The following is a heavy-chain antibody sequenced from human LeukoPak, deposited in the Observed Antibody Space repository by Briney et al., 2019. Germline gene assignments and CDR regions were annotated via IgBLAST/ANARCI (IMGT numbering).Heavy chain of an antibody. J-gene: IGHJ5*02. CDR1: GGTFSSYA. V-gene: IGHV1-69*01. D-gene: IGHD3-3*01. CDR2: IIPIFGTA. CDR3: VRELRFLQWYWFDP. Sequence: SVKVSCKASGGTFSSYAISWVRQAPGQGLEWMGGIIPIFGTANYAQKFQGRVTITADESTSTAYMELSSLRSEDTAVYYCVRELRFLQWYWFDPWGEGTLVTVSS.